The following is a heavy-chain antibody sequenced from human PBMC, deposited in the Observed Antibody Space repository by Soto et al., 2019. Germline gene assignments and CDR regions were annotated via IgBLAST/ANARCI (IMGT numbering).Heavy chain of an antibody. CDR3: ARRYYYGPRSVPWALDI. J-gene: IGHJ3*02. V-gene: IGHV3-33*01. D-gene: IGHD3-10*01. CDR2: IWFDGSNK. Sequence: QVQLVESGGGVVQPGRSLRLSCAASGFTFSSYGMHWVRQGPGKGLEWVAVIWFDGSNKYYADSLEGRFTISRDNSKNTLYLQMNSLRAEDTAVYYCARRYYYGPRSVPWALDIWGQGTMVTVSS. CDR1: GFTFSSYG.